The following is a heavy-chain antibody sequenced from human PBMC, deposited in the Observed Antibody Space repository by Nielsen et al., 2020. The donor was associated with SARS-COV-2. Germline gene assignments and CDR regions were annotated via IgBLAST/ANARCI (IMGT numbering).Heavy chain of an antibody. Sequence: GGSPRLSCAASGFTFSSYAMSWVRQAPGKGLEWVSAISGSGGSTYYADSVKGRFTISRDNSKNTLYLQMNSLRAEDTAVYYCAKDHGSGSYISYFDYWGQGTLVTVSS. CDR3: AKDHGSGSYISYFDY. J-gene: IGHJ4*02. CDR2: ISGSGGST. V-gene: IGHV3-23*01. CDR1: GFTFSSYA. D-gene: IGHD3-10*01.